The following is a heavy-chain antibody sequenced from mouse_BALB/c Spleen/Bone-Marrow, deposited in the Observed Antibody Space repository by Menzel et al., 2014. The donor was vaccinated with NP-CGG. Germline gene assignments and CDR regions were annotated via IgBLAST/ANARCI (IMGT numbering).Heavy chain of an antibody. CDR2: IDPANGNT. CDR1: GFNIKDTY. J-gene: IGHJ4*01. CDR3: ARSRDYGSSYYAMDY. V-gene: IGHV14-3*02. D-gene: IGHD1-1*01. Sequence: EVKLQESGAELVKPGASVKLSCTASGFNIKDTYMHWVKQRPEQGLEWIGRIDPANGNTKYDPKFQGKATITADTSSNTAYLQLSSLTSEDTAVYYCARSRDYGSSYYAMDYWGQGTPVTVSS.